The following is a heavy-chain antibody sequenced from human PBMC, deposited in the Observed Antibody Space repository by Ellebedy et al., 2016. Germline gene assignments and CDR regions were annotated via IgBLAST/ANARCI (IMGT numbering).Heavy chain of an antibody. J-gene: IGHJ6*03. CDR2: ISSSSSTI. CDR3: ARATPGLGYSSSWYDRSFYYYMDV. V-gene: IGHV3-48*02. Sequence: GGSLRLXXAASGFTFSSYSMNWVRQAPGKGLEWVSYISSSSSTIYYADSVKGRFTISRDNAKNSLYLQMNSLRDEDTAVYYCARATPGLGYSSSWYDRSFYYYMDVWGKGTTVTVSS. D-gene: IGHD6-13*01. CDR1: GFTFSSYS.